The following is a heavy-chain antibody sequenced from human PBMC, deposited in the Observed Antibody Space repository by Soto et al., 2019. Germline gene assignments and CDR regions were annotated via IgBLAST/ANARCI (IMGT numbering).Heavy chain of an antibody. Sequence: EVQLVESGGGLVQPGGSLRLSCAASGFTFSSHWMHWVRQVPGKGLXWVSRIKSDGSSTAYADSVKGRFTISRDNAKNTLYLQMKSLRVEDTAIYYCARDRPEILNPTDHPMFDYWGQGTLVTVSS. CDR1: GFTFSSHW. CDR3: ARDRPEILNPTDHPMFDY. V-gene: IGHV3-74*01. D-gene: IGHD6-6*01. J-gene: IGHJ4*02. CDR2: IKSDGSST.